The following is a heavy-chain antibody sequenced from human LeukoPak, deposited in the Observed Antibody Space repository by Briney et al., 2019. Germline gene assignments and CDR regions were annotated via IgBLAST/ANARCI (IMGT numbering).Heavy chain of an antibody. CDR1: GYSISSGYY. CDR2: IYHSGST. D-gene: IGHD1-14*01. V-gene: IGHV4-38-2*02. CDR3: AGEANHGLGDY. Sequence: SETLSLTCTVSGYSISSGYYWGWIRQPPGKGLEWIGSIYHSGSTYYNPSLKSRVTISVDTSKNQFSLKLSSVTAADTAVYYCAGEANHGLGDYWGQGTLVTVSS. J-gene: IGHJ4*02.